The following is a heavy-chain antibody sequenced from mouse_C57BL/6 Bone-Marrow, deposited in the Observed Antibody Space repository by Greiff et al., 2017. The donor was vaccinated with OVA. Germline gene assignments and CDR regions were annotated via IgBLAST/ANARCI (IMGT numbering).Heavy chain of an antibody. V-gene: IGHV5-4*01. CDR2: ISDGGSYT. D-gene: IGHD3-3*01. J-gene: IGHJ2*01. CDR3: ARDGRAVSYYFDY. CDR1: GFTFSSYA. Sequence: EVQGVESGGGLVKPGGSLKLSCAASGFTFSSYAMSWVRQTPEKRLEWVATISDGGSYTYYPDNVKGRFTIARDNAKNNLYLQMSHLKSEDTAMYDCARDGRAVSYYFDYWGQGTTLTVSS.